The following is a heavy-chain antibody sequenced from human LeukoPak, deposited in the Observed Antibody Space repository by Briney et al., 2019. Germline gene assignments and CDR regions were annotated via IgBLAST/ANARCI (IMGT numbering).Heavy chain of an antibody. J-gene: IGHJ3*02. CDR3: SRALSRSGYYFWYAFEI. CDR2: ISGSGGSA. D-gene: IGHD3-22*01. Sequence: GGSLRLSCAASGFTFTSFSMSWVRQAPGKGLEWVSFISGSGGSAYYADSVKGRFTISRDNSKNTLYLQMNSLRAEDTAIYYCSRALSRSGYYFWYAFEIWGQRTRVSVSS. V-gene: IGHV3-23*01. CDR1: GFTFTSFS.